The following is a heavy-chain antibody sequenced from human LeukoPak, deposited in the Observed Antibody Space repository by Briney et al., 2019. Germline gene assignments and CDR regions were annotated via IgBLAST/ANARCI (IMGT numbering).Heavy chain of an antibody. CDR1: GGTFSSYA. J-gene: IGHJ4*02. Sequence: ASVKVSCKASGGTFSSYAISWVRQAPGQGLEWMGGIIPIFGTANYAQKFQGRVTITADESTSTAYMELSSLRSEDTAVYYRARDQDSSGYNPFFDYWGQGTLVTVSS. CDR2: IIPIFGTA. D-gene: IGHD3-22*01. CDR3: ARDQDSSGYNPFFDY. V-gene: IGHV1-69*13.